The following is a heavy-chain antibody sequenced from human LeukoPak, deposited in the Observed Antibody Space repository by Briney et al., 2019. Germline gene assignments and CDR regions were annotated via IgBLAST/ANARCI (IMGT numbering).Heavy chain of an antibody. J-gene: IGHJ3*02. V-gene: IGHV3-74*01. CDR2: INTDGSST. CDR1: GFTFSSYW. D-gene: IGHD4-23*01. CDR3: AREGGDYGGNSVGDAFDI. Sequence: PGGSLRLSCAASGFTFSSYWMHWVRQAPGKGLVWVSRINTDGSSTSYADSVKGRFTISRDNAKNTLYLQMNSLRAEDTAVYYCAREGGDYGGNSVGDAFDIWGQGTMVTVSS.